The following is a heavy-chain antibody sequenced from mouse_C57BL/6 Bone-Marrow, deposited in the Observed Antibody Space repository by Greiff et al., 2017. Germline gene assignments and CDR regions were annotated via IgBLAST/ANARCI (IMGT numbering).Heavy chain of an antibody. CDR1: GYAFSSSW. J-gene: IGHJ2*01. D-gene: IGHD1-1*01. Sequence: VKLMESGPELVKPGASVKISCKASGYAFSSSWMNWVKQRPGKGLGWIGRIYPGDGDTNYNGKFKGKATLTADKSSSTAYMQLSSLTSEDSAVYFCARAYYYGHFDYWGQGTTLTVSS. V-gene: IGHV1-82*01. CDR2: IYPGDGDT. CDR3: ARAYYYGHFDY.